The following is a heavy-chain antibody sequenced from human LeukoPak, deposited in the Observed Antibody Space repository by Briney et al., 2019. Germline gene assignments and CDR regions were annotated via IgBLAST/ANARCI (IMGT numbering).Heavy chain of an antibody. Sequence: SETLSLTCAVYGGSFSGYYWSWIRQPPGKGLEWIGEINHSGSTNYNPSLKSRVTISVDTSKNQFSLKLSSVTAADTAVYYCARGDGGSSSPVDYWGQGTLVTVSS. V-gene: IGHV4-34*01. CDR2: INHSGST. CDR1: GGSFSGYY. CDR3: ARGDGGSSSPVDY. D-gene: IGHD6-13*01. J-gene: IGHJ4*02.